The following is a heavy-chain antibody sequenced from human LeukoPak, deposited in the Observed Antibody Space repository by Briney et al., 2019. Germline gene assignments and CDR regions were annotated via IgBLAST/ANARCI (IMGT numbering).Heavy chain of an antibody. CDR3: AREVGVTTFYYYYYMDV. Sequence: GGSLRLSCAASGFTVSSNYMSWVRQAPGKGLEWVSVIYSGGSTYYADSVKGRFTISRDNSKNTLYLQMNSLRAEDTAVYYCAREVGVTTFYYYYYMDVWGKGTTVTVPS. V-gene: IGHV3-53*05. D-gene: IGHD4-11*01. CDR1: GFTVSSNY. J-gene: IGHJ6*03. CDR2: IYSGGST.